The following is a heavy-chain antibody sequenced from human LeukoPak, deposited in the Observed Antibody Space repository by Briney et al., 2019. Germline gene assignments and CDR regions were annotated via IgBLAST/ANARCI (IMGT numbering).Heavy chain of an antibody. CDR2: IYYSGST. J-gene: IGHJ5*02. CDR3: ARAGHMITFGGVIVEHNWFDP. Sequence: SETLSLTCTVSGGSISSSSYYWGWIRQPPGKGLEWIGSIYYSGSTYYNPSLKSRVTISVDTSKNQFSLKLSSVTAADTAVYYCARAGHMITFGGVIVEHNWFDPWGQGTLVTVSS. D-gene: IGHD3-16*02. CDR1: GGSISSSSYY. V-gene: IGHV4-39*01.